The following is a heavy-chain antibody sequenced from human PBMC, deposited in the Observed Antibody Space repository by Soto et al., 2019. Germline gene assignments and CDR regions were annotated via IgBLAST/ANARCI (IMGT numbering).Heavy chain of an antibody. CDR2: ISSSSSYI. CDR3: ASNYGSPYYYYYMDV. Sequence: PGGFLRLSCAASGFTFSSYSMNWVRQAPGKGLEWVSSISSSSSYIYYADSVKGRFTISRDNAKNSLYLQMNSLRAEDTAVYYCASNYGSPYYYYYMDVWGKGTTVTVSS. V-gene: IGHV3-21*01. D-gene: IGHD4-17*01. CDR1: GFTFSSYS. J-gene: IGHJ6*03.